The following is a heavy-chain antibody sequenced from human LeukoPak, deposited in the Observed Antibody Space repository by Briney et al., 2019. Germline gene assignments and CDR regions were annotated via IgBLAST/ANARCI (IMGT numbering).Heavy chain of an antibody. Sequence: ASVKVSCKASGYTFTGYYMHWLRQAPGQGREWMGWINPNSGGTNYAHKFHGKVTMTRDTSISTAYMELSRLRTDDTAVYYCARGQKNRLLWIGESLSNINPFDYWGQGTLVTVSS. CDR2: INPNSGGT. CDR3: ARGQKNRLLWIGESLSNINPFDY. J-gene: IGHJ4*02. D-gene: IGHD3-10*01. CDR1: GYTFTGYY. V-gene: IGHV1-2*07.